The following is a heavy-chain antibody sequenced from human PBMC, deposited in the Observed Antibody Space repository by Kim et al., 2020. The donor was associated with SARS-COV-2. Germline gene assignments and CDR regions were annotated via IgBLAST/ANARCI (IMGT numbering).Heavy chain of an antibody. J-gene: IGHJ4*02. CDR3: ATIDY. V-gene: IGHV1-2*02. Sequence: NPNRGGTNYAQKFQGRVTMTRDPSISTAYMELSRLRSDDTAVYYCATIDYWGQGTLVTVSS. CDR2: NPNRGGT.